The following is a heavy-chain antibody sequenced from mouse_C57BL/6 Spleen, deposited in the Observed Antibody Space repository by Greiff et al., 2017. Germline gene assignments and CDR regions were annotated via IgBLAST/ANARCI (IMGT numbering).Heavy chain of an antibody. V-gene: IGHV1-54*01. CDR3: AGGAYDYDGAGFDY. CDR2: INPGSGGT. J-gene: IGHJ2*01. D-gene: IGHD2-4*01. CDR1: GYAFTNYL. Sequence: VQGVESGAELVRPGTSVKVSCKASGYAFTNYLIEWVKQRPGQGLEWIGVINPGSGGTNYNEKFKGKATLTADKSSSTAYMQLSSLTSEDSAVYFCAGGAYDYDGAGFDYWGQGTTLTVSS.